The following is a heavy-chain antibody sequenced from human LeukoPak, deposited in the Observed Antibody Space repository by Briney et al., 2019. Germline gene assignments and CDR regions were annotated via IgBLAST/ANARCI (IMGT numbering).Heavy chain of an antibody. D-gene: IGHD3-3*01. CDR1: GYTFTNYH. V-gene: IGHV1-46*01. CDR2: INPCGCCT. CDR3: SREFDAYDDFWSGH. Sequence: ASVKVSCKASGYTFTNYHMNWVRQAPGPGLEWMGIINPCGCCTTYAQNFQGRVTMTRDTSTTTVFMELSSLRSEDTAVYDSSREFDAYDDFWSGHWGQGTMVTVSS. J-gene: IGHJ3*01.